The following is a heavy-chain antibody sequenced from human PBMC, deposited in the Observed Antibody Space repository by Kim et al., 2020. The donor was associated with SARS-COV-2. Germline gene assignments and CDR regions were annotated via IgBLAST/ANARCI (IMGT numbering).Heavy chain of an antibody. V-gene: IGHV3-30*01. CDR3: ASDFYGSGSGD. J-gene: IGHJ4*02. Sequence: KYYPDSGKGRFTISRDNSKNTLYLQMNSLRAEDTAVYYCASDFYGSGSGDWGQGTLVTVSS. CDR2: K. D-gene: IGHD3-10*01.